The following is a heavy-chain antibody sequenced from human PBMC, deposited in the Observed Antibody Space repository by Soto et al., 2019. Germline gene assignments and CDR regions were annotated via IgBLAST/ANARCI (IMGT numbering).Heavy chain of an antibody. CDR2: IIPIFGTA. V-gene: IGHV1-69*13. D-gene: IGHD6-6*01. CDR3: ASQSYSSSSRGQYNWFDP. J-gene: IGHJ5*02. Sequence: SVKVSCKASGGTFSSYAISWVRQAPGQGLEWMGGIIPIFGTANYAQKFQGRVTITADESTSTAYMELSSLRSEDTAVYYCASQSYSSSSRGQYNWFDPWGQGTLVTVSS. CDR1: GGTFSSYA.